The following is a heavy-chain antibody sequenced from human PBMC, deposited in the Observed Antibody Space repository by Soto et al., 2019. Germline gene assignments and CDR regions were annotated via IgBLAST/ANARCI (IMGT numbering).Heavy chain of an antibody. Sequence: ASVKVSCKASGYTFTNNYMHWVRQAPGQGLEWMGIINPSGGNTNYAQKFQGRVTITRDTSASTAYMELSSLTSEDTALYYCARDLWLGESFRYYFDYWAQGTLVTVSS. V-gene: IGHV1-46*01. CDR3: ARDLWLGESFRYYFDY. J-gene: IGHJ4*01. CDR1: GYTFTNNY. CDR2: INPSGGNT. D-gene: IGHD3-10*01.